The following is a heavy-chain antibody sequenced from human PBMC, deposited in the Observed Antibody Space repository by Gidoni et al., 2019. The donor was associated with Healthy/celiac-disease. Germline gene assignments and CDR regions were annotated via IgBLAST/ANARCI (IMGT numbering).Heavy chain of an antibody. CDR2: IWYDGSNK. CDR1: GFTFSRYG. D-gene: IGHD3-22*01. J-gene: IGHJ5*02. CDR3: ARDSSGYFHWFDP. Sequence: QVQLVESGGGVVQPGRSLRLSCAASGFTFSRYGMHWVRQAPGKGLEWVAVIWYDGSNKYYADSVKGRFTISRDNSKNTLYLQMNSLRAEDTAVYYCARDSSGYFHWFDPWGQGTLVTVSS. V-gene: IGHV3-33*01.